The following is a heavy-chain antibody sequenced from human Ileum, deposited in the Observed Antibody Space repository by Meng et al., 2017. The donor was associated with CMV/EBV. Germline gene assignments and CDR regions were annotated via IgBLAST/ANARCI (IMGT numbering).Heavy chain of an antibody. CDR3: ARGNRDSSGRKYFQH. D-gene: IGHD3-22*01. V-gene: IGHV1-8*01. CDR1: GYTFTSSD. J-gene: IGHJ1*01. CDR2: MNPNSGNT. Sequence: SGYTFTSSDINWVRQATGQGLEWMGWMNPNSGNTGYAQKFQGRVTITRNTSISTAYMELSSLRSEDTAVYYCARGNRDSSGRKYFQHWGQGTLVTVSS.